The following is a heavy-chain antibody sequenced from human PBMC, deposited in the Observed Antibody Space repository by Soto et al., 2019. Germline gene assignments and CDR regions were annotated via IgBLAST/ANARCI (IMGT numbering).Heavy chain of an antibody. CDR1: GGTFSSYA. CDR3: ARVDENWNYMDATLQNYYYYGMDV. J-gene: IGHJ6*02. Sequence: QVQLVQSGAEVKKPGSSVKVSCKASGGTFSSYAISWVRQAPGQGLEWMGGIIPIFGTANYAQKFQGRVTITADESTSTAYMELSRLRSEDTSVYYCARVDENWNYMDATLQNYYYYGMDVLGQGTTVTVSS. D-gene: IGHD1-7*01. CDR2: IIPIFGTA. V-gene: IGHV1-69*01.